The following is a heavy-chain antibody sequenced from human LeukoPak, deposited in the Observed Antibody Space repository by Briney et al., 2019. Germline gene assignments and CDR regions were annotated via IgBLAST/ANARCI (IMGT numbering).Heavy chain of an antibody. D-gene: IGHD2-15*01. Sequence: SETLSLTCAVYGGSFSGYYWSWIRQPPGKGLEWIGEINHSGSTNYNPSLKSRVTISVDTSKNQFSLKLSSVTAADTAVYYCARAEGVVVAATQDAFDIWGQGTMVTVSS. CDR1: GGSFSGYY. J-gene: IGHJ3*02. CDR2: INHSGST. CDR3: ARAEGVVVAATQDAFDI. V-gene: IGHV4-34*01.